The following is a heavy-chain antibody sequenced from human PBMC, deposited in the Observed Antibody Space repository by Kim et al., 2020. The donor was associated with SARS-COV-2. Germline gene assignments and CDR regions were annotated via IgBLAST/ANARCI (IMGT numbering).Heavy chain of an antibody. CDR3: AKDANYDVWSEYDYYMDV. CDR2: ISGSSGST. D-gene: IGHD3-3*01. V-gene: IGHV3-23*01. CDR1: GFTFSNYV. Sequence: GGSLRLSCAASGFTFSNYVMSWVRQAPGKGLEWVSGISGSSGSTYYADSVKGRFTISRDNSKNTLYLQMNSLRAEDTAVYYCAKDANYDVWSEYDYYMDVWGKGTRVTVSS. J-gene: IGHJ6*03.